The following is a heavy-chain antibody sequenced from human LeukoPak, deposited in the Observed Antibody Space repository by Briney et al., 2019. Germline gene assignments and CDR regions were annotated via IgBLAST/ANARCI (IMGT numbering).Heavy chain of an antibody. V-gene: IGHV3-23*01. Sequence: GGSLRLSCAASGFTFSSYGMSWVRQAPGKGLEWVSAISGSGGSTYYADSVKGRFTISRDNSKNTLYLQMNGLRAEDTAVYYCASPSSGSYADFDYWGRGTLVTVSS. J-gene: IGHJ4*02. CDR3: ASPSSGSYADFDY. D-gene: IGHD3-10*01. CDR1: GFTFSSYG. CDR2: ISGSGGST.